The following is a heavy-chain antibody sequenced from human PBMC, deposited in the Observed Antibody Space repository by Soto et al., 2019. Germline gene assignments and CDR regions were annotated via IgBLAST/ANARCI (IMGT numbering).Heavy chain of an antibody. Sequence: QVQLQESGPGLVKPSETLSLICTVSGGSITSYYWSWIRQPPGKGLEWIGYIYYSESTNYNPSLKSRVTISVDTSKNQLYLKLSSVTAADTAVYYCARGRTLFDYWGPGTLVTVSS. D-gene: IGHD1-1*01. CDR2: IYYSEST. J-gene: IGHJ4*02. CDR1: GGSITSYY. V-gene: IGHV4-59*01. CDR3: ARGRTLFDY.